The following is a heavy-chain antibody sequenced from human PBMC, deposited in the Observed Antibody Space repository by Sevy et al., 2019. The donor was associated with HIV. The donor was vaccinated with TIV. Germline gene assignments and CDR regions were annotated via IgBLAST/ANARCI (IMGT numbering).Heavy chain of an antibody. V-gene: IGHV3-30-3*01. CDR1: GFTFSSYA. Sequence: GGSLRLSCAASGFTFSSYAMHWVRQAPGKGLEWVAVISYDGSNKYYADSVKGRFTISRDNSKNTLYLQMNSLRAEDTAVYYCARVAGPLTGPAYFDYWGQGTLVTVSS. J-gene: IGHJ4*02. CDR3: ARVAGPLTGPAYFDY. CDR2: ISYDGSNK. D-gene: IGHD7-27*01.